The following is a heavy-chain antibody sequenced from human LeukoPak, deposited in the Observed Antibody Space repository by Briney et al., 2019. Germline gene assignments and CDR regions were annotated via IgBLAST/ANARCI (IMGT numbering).Heavy chain of an antibody. D-gene: IGHD3-22*01. CDR3: ARGTHSSGYSYYYYYMDV. CDR1: GYTFTSYD. Sequence: ASVKVSCKASGYTFTSYDINWVRQATGQGLEWMGWMNPNSGNTGYAQKFQGRVTMTRNTSISTAYMELSSLRSEDTAVYYCARGTHSSGYSYYYYYMDVWGKGTTVTISS. V-gene: IGHV1-8*01. J-gene: IGHJ6*03. CDR2: MNPNSGNT.